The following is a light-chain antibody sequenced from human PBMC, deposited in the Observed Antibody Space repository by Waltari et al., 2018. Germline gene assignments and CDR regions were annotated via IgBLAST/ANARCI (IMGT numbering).Light chain of an antibody. J-gene: IGKJ2*01. CDR2: GAS. CDR1: QSVSNK. CDR3: QQYDDWPYT. V-gene: IGKV3D-15*01. Sequence: EIVMTLSPATLSLSPGEGATLSCRASQSVSNKLAWYQQKPGQAPRLLIYGASTRATGIPARFSGSGSGTEFTLTISSLQSEDFAIYVCQQYDDWPYTFGQATKLDI.